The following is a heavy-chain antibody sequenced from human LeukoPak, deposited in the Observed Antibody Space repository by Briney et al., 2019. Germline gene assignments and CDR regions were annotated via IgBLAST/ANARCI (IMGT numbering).Heavy chain of an antibody. V-gene: IGHV3-48*03. J-gene: IGHJ4*02. CDR2: ISSSGSTK. CDR1: GFTFSSYE. CDR3: AREFRGVTRYFDY. D-gene: IGHD3-10*01. Sequence: GGSLRLSCAASGFTFSSYEMNWVRQAPGKGLEWVSYISSSGSTKYYADSVKGRFTISRDNAKNSLYLQMNSLRAEDTAVYYCAREFRGVTRYFDYWGQGTLVTVSS.